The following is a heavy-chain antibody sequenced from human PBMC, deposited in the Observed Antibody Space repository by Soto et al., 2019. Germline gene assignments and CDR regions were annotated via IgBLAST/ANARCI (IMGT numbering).Heavy chain of an antibody. CDR1: GGTFSSYA. CDR3: ASHSTYYYDSSGPYFDY. Sequence: SVKVSGKASGGTFSSYAISWVRQAPGQGLEWMGGIIPIFGTANYAQKFQGRVTITADESTSTAYMERSSLRSEDTAVYYCASHSTYYYDSSGPYFDYWGQGPLLALCS. CDR2: IIPIFGTA. J-gene: IGHJ4*02. V-gene: IGHV1-69*13. D-gene: IGHD3-22*01.